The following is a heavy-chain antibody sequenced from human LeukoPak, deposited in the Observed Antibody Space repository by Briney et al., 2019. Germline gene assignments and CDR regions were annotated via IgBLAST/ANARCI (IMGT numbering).Heavy chain of an antibody. Sequence: GRSLRLSCAASGFTFSSYGMHWVRQAPGKGLEWVALISYDGSNKYYADSVKGRFTISRDNAKNTLYLQMNSLTTEDTAVYYCAKEVDTAIFLIDYWGQGTLVTVSS. CDR1: GFTFSSYG. V-gene: IGHV3-30*18. CDR3: AKEVDTAIFLIDY. J-gene: IGHJ4*02. D-gene: IGHD5-18*01. CDR2: ISYDGSNK.